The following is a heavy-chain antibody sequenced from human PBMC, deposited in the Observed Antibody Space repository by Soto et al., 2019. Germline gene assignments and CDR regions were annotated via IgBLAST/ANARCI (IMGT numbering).Heavy chain of an antibody. J-gene: IGHJ6*02. CDR1: GGTVSSYA. Sequence: SVKVSCKVSGGTVSSYAISWVRQAPGQGLEWMGGIIPIFGTANYAQKFQGRVTITADKSTSTAYMELSSLRSEDTAVYYCARGKGYSSGWDYYYYGTDVRGQGTTVTVSS. D-gene: IGHD6-19*01. CDR3: ARGKGYSSGWDYYYYGTDV. V-gene: IGHV1-69*06. CDR2: IIPIFGTA.